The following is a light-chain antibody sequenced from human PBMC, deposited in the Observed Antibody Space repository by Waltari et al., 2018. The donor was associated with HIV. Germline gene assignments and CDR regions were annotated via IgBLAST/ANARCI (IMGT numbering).Light chain of an antibody. CDR1: SNDVGGYNY. V-gene: IGLV2-14*01. Sequence: QSALTQPASVSGSAGQSITISCTGNSNDVGGYNYVSWYQQHPGNAPKLMIYEVSNRPSGVSNRFSGSKSGNTASLTISGLQAEDEADYYCSSYKNSNTLVFGGGTKLTVL. CDR2: EVS. CDR3: SSYKNSNTLV. J-gene: IGLJ2*01.